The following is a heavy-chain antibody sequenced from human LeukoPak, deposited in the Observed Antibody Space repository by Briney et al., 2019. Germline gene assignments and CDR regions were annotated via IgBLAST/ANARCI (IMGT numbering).Heavy chain of an antibody. D-gene: IGHD2-2*01. CDR2: MNPNSGNT. CDR3: ARAEYCSSTSCYSGGRLYSSSAGDY. Sequence: ASVKVSCKASGYTFTSYDINWVRQATGQGLEWMGWMNPNSGNTGYAQKFQGRVTMTRNTSISTAYMELRSLRSDDAAVYYCARAEYCSSTSCYSGGRLYSSSAGDYWGQGTLVTVSS. V-gene: IGHV1-8*01. CDR1: GYTFTSYD. J-gene: IGHJ4*02.